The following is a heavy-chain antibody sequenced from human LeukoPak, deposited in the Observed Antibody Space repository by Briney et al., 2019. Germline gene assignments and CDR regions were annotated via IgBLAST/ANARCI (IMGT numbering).Heavy chain of an antibody. CDR1: GYTFTGYY. D-gene: IGHD6-6*01. J-gene: IGHJ4*02. CDR3: AREEWQLVPYFDY. CDR2: INPNSGGT. Sequence: GASVKVSCKASGYTFTGYYMHWVRQAPGQGLEWMGWINPNSGGTNYAQKFQGRVTMTRDTSISTAYMELSRLRSDDTAVYYCAREEWQLVPYFDYWGQGTLVTVSS. V-gene: IGHV1-2*02.